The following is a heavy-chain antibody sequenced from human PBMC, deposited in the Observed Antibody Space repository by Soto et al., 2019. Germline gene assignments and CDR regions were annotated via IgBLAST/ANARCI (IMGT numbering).Heavy chain of an antibody. V-gene: IGHV1-18*01. D-gene: IGHD3-3*01. Sequence: QVQLVQSGAEVKKPGASVKVSCKASGYTFTSYGISWVRQAPGQGLEWMGWISAYNGNTNYAQKLQGRVTMTTDTSTSTAYMELRSLRSDDTAVYYCATDEITIFGVVIRDFDYWGQGTLVTVSS. CDR2: ISAYNGNT. J-gene: IGHJ4*02. CDR1: GYTFTSYG. CDR3: ATDEITIFGVVIRDFDY.